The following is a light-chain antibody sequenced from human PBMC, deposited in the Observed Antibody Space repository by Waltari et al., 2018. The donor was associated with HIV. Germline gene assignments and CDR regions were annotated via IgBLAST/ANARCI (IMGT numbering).Light chain of an antibody. J-gene: IGLJ1*01. CDR3: QTWDGNTYV. V-gene: IGLV3-1*01. CDR1: KLGIKY. Sequence: SYDLVQPPSVSVSPGQTASITCSGDKLGIKYACWYQQKPGQSPVLVIYHDNMRPAGIPERFSGSKSGNTATLTISGTQAMDEADYYCQTWDGNTYVFGTGTKVTVL. CDR2: HDN.